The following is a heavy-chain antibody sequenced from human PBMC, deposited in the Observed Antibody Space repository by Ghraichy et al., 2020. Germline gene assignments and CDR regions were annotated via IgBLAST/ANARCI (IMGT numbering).Heavy chain of an antibody. CDR1: GFTVNSNY. Sequence: GGSLRLSCAASGFTVNSNYMSWVRQAPGKGLEWVSVIYSGDKTYYADSVKGRFTISRDNSKNTLYLQMNSLRAEDTAVYYCARATRGWFDPWGQGTLVTVSS. CDR2: IYSGDKT. J-gene: IGHJ5*02. V-gene: IGHV3-53*01. CDR3: ARATRGWFDP. D-gene: IGHD2-2*01.